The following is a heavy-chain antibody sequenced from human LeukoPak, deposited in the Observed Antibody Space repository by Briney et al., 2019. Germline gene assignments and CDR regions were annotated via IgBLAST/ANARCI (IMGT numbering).Heavy chain of an antibody. Sequence: ASVKVSCKASGYTFTSYGLSWVRQAPGQGLEWMAWISLYNGNTHYAQRVQGRVTLTADTRTSTAYMELRSLRSDDAAVYYCARTQDVTYYYYYMDVWGKGTTVTVSS. D-gene: IGHD2-21*02. CDR3: ARTQDVTYYYYYMDV. CDR1: GYTFTSYG. J-gene: IGHJ6*03. CDR2: ISLYNGNT. V-gene: IGHV1-18*01.